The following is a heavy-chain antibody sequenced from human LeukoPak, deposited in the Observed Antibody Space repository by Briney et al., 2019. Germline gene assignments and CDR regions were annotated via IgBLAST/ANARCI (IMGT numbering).Heavy chain of an antibody. Sequence: GASVKVSCKASGYTFTGYYMNWVRQAPGQGLEWMGWINTNSGGTNYAQKFQGRVTMTRDTSISTAYMELSRLRPDDTAVYYCAREGHSWSSIDYWGQGTLVTVSS. CDR1: GYTFTGYY. V-gene: IGHV1-2*02. D-gene: IGHD1-26*01. CDR2: INTNSGGT. CDR3: AREGHSWSSIDY. J-gene: IGHJ4*02.